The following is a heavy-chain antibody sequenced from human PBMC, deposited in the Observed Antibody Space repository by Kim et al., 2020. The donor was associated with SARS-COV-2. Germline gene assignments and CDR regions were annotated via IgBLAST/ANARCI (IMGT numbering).Heavy chain of an antibody. V-gene: IGHV4-59*01. CDR3: ARVGLGTMVRGVIHAFDI. Sequence: SETLSLTCTVSGGSTSSYYWSWIRQPPGKGLEWIWYIYYSGSTNYNPSLKSRVTISVDTTKNQFSLKLSSVTAADTAVYYCARVGLGTMVRGVIHAFDIWGQGPVVTVSS. CDR2: IYYSGST. J-gene: IGHJ3*02. CDR1: GGSTSSYY. D-gene: IGHD3-10*01.